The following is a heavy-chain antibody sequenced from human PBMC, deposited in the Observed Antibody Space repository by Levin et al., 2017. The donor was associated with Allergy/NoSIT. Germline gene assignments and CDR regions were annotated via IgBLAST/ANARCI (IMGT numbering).Heavy chain of an antibody. V-gene: IGHV1-2*02. Sequence: EASVKVSCKASGYTFRDYYIQWVRQAPGQGLEWMGWINPNSGGTNYAQKFQGRLTMTTDTSISTAYMELSSLRSDDTAVYYCARHGDYGSGSYDLYYYYFSMDVWGRGTAVTVSS. CDR1: GYTFRDYY. J-gene: IGHJ6*04. CDR3: ARHGDYGSGSYDLYYYYFSMDV. CDR2: INPNSGGT. D-gene: IGHD3-10*01.